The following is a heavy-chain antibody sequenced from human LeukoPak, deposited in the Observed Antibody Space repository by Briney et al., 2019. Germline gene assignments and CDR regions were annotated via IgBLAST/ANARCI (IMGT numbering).Heavy chain of an antibody. J-gene: IGHJ4*02. CDR3: ARARWYCCDY. D-gene: IGHD5-24*01. CDR1: GFTFSGHW. Sequence: PGGSLRLSCAVCGFTFSGHWMFWVRQAPGKGLAWVSSTNSDGSITGYTDSVKGRFTVSRDNAKNTLYLQMNSLRAEDTAVYYCARARWYCCDYWGQGTLVTVSS. CDR2: TNSDGSIT. V-gene: IGHV3-74*01.